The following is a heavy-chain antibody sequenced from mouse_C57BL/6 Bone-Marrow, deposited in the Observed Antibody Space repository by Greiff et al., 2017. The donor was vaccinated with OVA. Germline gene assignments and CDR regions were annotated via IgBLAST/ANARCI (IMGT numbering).Heavy chain of an antibody. J-gene: IGHJ3*01. CDR1: GFNIKDDY. Sequence: EVQLQQSGAELVRPGASVKLSCTASGFNIKDDYMHWVKQRPEQGLEWIGWIDPENGDTEYASKFQGKATITADTSSNTAYLQLSSLTSEDTAVYYCTTDLRGFAYWGQGTLVTVSA. CDR2: IDPENGDT. CDR3: TTDLRGFAY. V-gene: IGHV14-4*01.